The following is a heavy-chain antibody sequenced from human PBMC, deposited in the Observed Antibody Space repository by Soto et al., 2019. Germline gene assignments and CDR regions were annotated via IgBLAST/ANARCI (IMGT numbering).Heavy chain of an antibody. D-gene: IGHD1-26*01. CDR2: INPNSGGT. J-gene: IGHJ6*02. Sequence: ASVKVSCKASGYTFTGYYMHWVRQAPGQGLEWMGWINPNSGGTNYAQKFQGWVTMTRDTSISTAYMELSRLRSDDTAVYYCARDTTPLYRLAVWGQGTTVTVSS. CDR1: GYTFTGYY. V-gene: IGHV1-2*04. CDR3: ARDTTPLYRLAV.